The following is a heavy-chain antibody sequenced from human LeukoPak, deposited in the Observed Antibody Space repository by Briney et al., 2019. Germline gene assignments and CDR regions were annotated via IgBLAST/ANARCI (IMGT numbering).Heavy chain of an antibody. CDR2: IIPIFGTA. V-gene: IGHV1-69*05. CDR3: VRSIPSGPIFDY. Sequence: SVKVSCKASGGTFSSYAISWVRQAPGQGLEWMGGIIPIFGTANYAQKFQGRVTITTDESTSTAYMELSSLRSEDTAVYYCVRSIPSGPIFDYWGQGTLVTVSS. D-gene: IGHD6-25*01. CDR1: GGTFSSYA. J-gene: IGHJ4*02.